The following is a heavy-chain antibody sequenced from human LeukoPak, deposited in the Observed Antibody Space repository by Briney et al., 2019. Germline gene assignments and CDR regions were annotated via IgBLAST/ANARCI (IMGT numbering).Heavy chain of an antibody. CDR1: DYYISSGHY. J-gene: IGHJ3*01. D-gene: IGHD1-26*01. Sequence: PSETLSLTCTVSDYYISSGHYWGWIRQPPGKGLEWIGNIHHAGATYYNPSLKSRVTISVDTSKNQFSLKLNSVTAADTAVYYCARRSLMSYARFDAFDVWGQGTLVTVSS. CDR3: ARRSLMSYARFDAFDV. CDR2: IHHAGAT. V-gene: IGHV4-38-2*02.